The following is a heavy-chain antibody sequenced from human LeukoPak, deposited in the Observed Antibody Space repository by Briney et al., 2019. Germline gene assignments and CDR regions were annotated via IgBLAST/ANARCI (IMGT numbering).Heavy chain of an antibody. CDR3: AAGCSSTSCYPWGYYFDY. Sequence: GGSLRLSCAASGFTFSSYAMTWVRQAPGKGLEWVSGVSGSGGSTYYADSVKGRFTISRDSAKNSLYLQMNSLRAEDTAVYYCAAGCSSTSCYPWGYYFDYWGQGTLVTVSS. D-gene: IGHD2-2*01. CDR2: VSGSGGST. V-gene: IGHV3-23*01. CDR1: GFTFSSYA. J-gene: IGHJ4*02.